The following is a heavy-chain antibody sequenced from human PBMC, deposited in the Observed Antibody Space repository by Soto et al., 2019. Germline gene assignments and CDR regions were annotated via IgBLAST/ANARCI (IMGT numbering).Heavy chain of an antibody. CDR1: GFTFSNYG. D-gene: IGHD1-26*01. J-gene: IGHJ4*02. Sequence: GGSLRLSCVGSGFTFSNYGMHWVRQPPGKGLEWVALISDDGDKRYYADSVMGRLIISRDNSKDTLYLQMNSLGPDDTALYFCAKARVRIVGANSFDYLCPGTPATVYS. CDR2: ISDDGDKR. CDR3: AKARVRIVGANSFDY. V-gene: IGHV3-30*18.